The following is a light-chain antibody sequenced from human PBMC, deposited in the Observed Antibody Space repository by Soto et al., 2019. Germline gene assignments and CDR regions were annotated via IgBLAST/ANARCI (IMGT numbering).Light chain of an antibody. V-gene: IGKV3-20*01. Sequence: EIVLTQSPGTLSLFPGERATLSCRASQSISSNYLAWYQQKPGQAPRLLIHGASNRATGIPDRFSGAGSGTDFTLTISRLEPEDFAVYYCHQYGSAQAWTFGQGTKVEIK. CDR1: QSISSNY. CDR2: GAS. J-gene: IGKJ1*01. CDR3: HQYGSAQAWT.